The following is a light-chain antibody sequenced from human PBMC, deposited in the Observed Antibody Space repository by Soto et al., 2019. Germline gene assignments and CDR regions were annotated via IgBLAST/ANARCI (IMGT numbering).Light chain of an antibody. CDR1: QSVNSGY. CDR2: DTS. J-gene: IGKJ1*01. Sequence: EIVLTQSPGTLSLSPGERATLSCRASQSVNSGYLAWYQHTPGQAPRLLIYDTSTRATGIPDRFRGSGSGTEFTLTIGRLEPEDFAVFYCQQYGSSPRTFGQGTKVEIK. V-gene: IGKV3-20*01. CDR3: QQYGSSPRT.